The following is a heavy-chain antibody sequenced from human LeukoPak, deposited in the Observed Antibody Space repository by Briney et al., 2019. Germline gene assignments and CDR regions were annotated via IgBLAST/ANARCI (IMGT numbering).Heavy chain of an antibody. CDR3: ARGVQVFATYYYDSSGYSYYFDY. CDR1: GFTFSSYS. Sequence: GGSLGLSCAASGFTFSSYSMNWVRQAPGKGLEWVSSISSSSSYIYYADSVKGRFTISRDNAKNSLYLQMNSLRAEDTAVYYCARGVQVFATYYYDSSGYSYYFDYWGPGTLVTVSS. J-gene: IGHJ4*02. CDR2: ISSSSSYI. V-gene: IGHV3-21*01. D-gene: IGHD3-22*01.